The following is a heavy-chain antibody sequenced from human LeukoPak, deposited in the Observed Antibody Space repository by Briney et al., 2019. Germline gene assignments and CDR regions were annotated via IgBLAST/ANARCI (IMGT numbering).Heavy chain of an antibody. J-gene: IGHJ5*02. D-gene: IGHD6-13*01. V-gene: IGHV1-18*01. CDR1: GYTFTSYA. CDR2: ISTYNGNT. Sequence: ASVKVSCKASGYTFTSYAMHWVRQAPGQGLEWMGWISTYNGNTNYARNLQGRVTITTDTSTSTAYMELRSLRSDDTAVYYCAKTVAAVFKWFDPWGQGTLVIVSS. CDR3: AKTVAAVFKWFDP.